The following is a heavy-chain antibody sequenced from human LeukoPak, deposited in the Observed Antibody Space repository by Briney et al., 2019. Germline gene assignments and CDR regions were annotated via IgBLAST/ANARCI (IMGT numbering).Heavy chain of an antibody. CDR3: AKDYVLYGMDV. Sequence: GGSLRLSCAASGFTFSSYGMHWVRQAPGKGLEWVAVISYDGSNKYYADSVKGRFTISRDNPKNTLYLQMNSLRAEDTAVYYCAKDYVLYGMDVWGQGTTVTVSS. CDR1: GFTFSSYG. J-gene: IGHJ6*02. D-gene: IGHD3-10*02. CDR2: ISYDGSNK. V-gene: IGHV3-30*18.